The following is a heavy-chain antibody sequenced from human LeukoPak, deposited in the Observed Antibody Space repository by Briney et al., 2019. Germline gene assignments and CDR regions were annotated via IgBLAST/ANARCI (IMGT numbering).Heavy chain of an antibody. D-gene: IGHD5-24*01. CDR2: IYPGGSDT. J-gene: IGHJ4*02. CDR3: ARRGGRDGYNEGFDY. CDR1: RYTFTSYW. V-gene: IGHV5-51*01. Sequence: GESLKISCKGSRYTFTSYWIAWVRQMPGKGLEWMGIIYPGGSDTTYSPSFQGQVTISADKSISTAYLQWSSLKASDTAMYYCARRGGRDGYNEGFDYWGQGTLVTVSS.